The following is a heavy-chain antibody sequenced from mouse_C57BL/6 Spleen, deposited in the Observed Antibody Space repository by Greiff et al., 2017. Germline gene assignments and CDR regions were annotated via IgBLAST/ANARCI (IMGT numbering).Heavy chain of an antibody. CDR3: TRDGGIRRGDYFDY. V-gene: IGHV5-9-1*02. Sequence: EVKLVESGEGLVKPGGSLKLSCAASGFTFSSYAMSWVRQTPEKRLEWVAYISSGGDYIYYADTVKGRFTISRDNARNTLYLQMSSLKSEDTAMYYCTRDGGIRRGDYFDYWGQGTTLTVSS. J-gene: IGHJ2*01. CDR1: GFTFSSYA. D-gene: IGHD2-12*01. CDR2: ISSGGDYI.